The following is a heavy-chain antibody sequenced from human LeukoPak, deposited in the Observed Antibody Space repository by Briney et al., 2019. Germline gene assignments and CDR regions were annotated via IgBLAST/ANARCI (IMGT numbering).Heavy chain of an antibody. CDR1: GGSISSSSYY. D-gene: IGHD2-2*01. Sequence: SETPSLTCTVSGGSISSSSYYWGWIRQPPGKGLEWIGSIYYSGSTYYNASLQSRVTISIDTSKNQFSLRLKSVTAADTAVYYCASERSTSEYYYMDVWGKGTTVTISS. V-gene: IGHV4-39*07. CDR2: IYYSGST. CDR3: ASERSTSEYYYMDV. J-gene: IGHJ6*03.